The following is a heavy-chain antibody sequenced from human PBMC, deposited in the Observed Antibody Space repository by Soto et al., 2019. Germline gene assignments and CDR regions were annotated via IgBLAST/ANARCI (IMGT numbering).Heavy chain of an antibody. Sequence: QVQLQQSGPGLVKPSQTLSLTCGISGDSVSRNNAAWNWIRQSPSRGLEWLGRTYYRSKWYNDYAVSVKSRIIIHSDTSKNQFCLQLNSVTPEDTAVYYCARFLVDAFDIWGQGTMVTVSS. V-gene: IGHV6-1*01. J-gene: IGHJ3*02. CDR3: ARFLVDAFDI. CDR2: TYYRSKWYN. CDR1: GDSVSRNNAA.